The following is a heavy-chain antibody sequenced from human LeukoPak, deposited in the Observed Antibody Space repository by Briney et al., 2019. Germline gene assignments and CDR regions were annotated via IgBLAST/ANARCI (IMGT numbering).Heavy chain of an antibody. J-gene: IGHJ4*02. V-gene: IGHV3-7*01. CDR3: ARDIEAAGLFLDY. CDR2: IKYDGSEK. D-gene: IGHD6-13*01. Sequence: GWSLRLSFAASGFTFSSYWMTWVRQAPGKGLEWVANIKYDGSEKDYMDSVKGRFTISRDNAKNSLYLQMNSLRAEDTAGYYCARDIEAAGLFLDYWGQGTLVTVSS. CDR1: GFTFSSYW.